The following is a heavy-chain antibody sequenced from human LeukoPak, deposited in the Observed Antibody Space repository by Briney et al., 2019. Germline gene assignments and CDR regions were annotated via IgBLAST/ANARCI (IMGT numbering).Heavy chain of an antibody. CDR2: INPNSGGT. CDR3: ARVMGDYGDSFDY. V-gene: IGHV1-2*02. J-gene: IGHJ4*02. D-gene: IGHD4-17*01. CDR1: GYTFTGYY. Sequence: ASVKVSCKASGYTFTGYYMHWVRQAPGQGLEWMGWINPNSGGTNYAQKFQGRVTMTRDTSISTAYMELSRLRSDDTAVYYCARVMGDYGDSFDYWGQGTLVTVSS.